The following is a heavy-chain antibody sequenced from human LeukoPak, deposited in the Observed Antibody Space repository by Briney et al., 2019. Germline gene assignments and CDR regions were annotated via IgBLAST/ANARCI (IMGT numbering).Heavy chain of an antibody. CDR3: ARVWVHCSGGSCYLGSFDYYYMDV. J-gene: IGHJ6*03. D-gene: IGHD2-15*01. CDR1: GYSISSGYY. Sequence: PSETLSLTCTVSGYSISSGYYWGWIRPPPGKGLEWIGSIYHSGSTYYNPSLKSRVTISVDTSKNQFSLKLSSVTAADTAVYYCARVWVHCSGGSCYLGSFDYYYMDVWGKGTTVTVSS. CDR2: IYHSGST. V-gene: IGHV4-38-2*02.